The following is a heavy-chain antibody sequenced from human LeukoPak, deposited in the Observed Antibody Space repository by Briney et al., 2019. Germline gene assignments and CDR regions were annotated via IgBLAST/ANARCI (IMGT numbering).Heavy chain of an antibody. CDR3: ASIFVVRGLMSLDS. CDR1: GGSISSYY. D-gene: IGHD3-10*01. Sequence: SETLSLTCTVSGGSISSYYWSWIRQPPGRGLECIGYTYYSGSTNYNPSLASRVTMLADTSKNQFSLKLTSVTAADTAVYYCASIFVVRGLMSLDSWGRGTLVTVSS. CDR2: TYYSGST. V-gene: IGHV4-59*01. J-gene: IGHJ4*02.